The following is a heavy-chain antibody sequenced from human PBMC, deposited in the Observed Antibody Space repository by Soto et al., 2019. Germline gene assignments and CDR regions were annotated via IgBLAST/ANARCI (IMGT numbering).Heavy chain of an antibody. CDR3: ATLIPGYTRNSRSATGGMDV. V-gene: IGHV3-74*03. CDR1: VFTFSGYW. J-gene: IGHJ6*02. D-gene: IGHD6-13*01. Sequence: GGSLRLSCAASVFTFSGYWMHWVRQAPGKGLVWVSRIYTDGSITTYADSVKGRFTMSRDNARNTLYLQMSSLRAEDTAVYYCATLIPGYTRNSRSATGGMDVWGQGTTVTVSS. CDR2: IYTDGSIT.